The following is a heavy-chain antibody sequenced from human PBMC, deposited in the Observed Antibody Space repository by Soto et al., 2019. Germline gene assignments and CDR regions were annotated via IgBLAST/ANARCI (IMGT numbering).Heavy chain of an antibody. J-gene: IGHJ4*02. Sequence: ETLSLTCTVSGGSISSYYWSWIRQPPGKGLEWIGYIYYSGSTNYNPSLKSRVTISVDTSKNQFSLKLSSVTAADTAVYYCARLGSGWFGRTSYFDYWGQGILVTVSS. V-gene: IGHV4-59*01. CDR3: ARLGSGWFGRTSYFDY. CDR2: IYYSGST. CDR1: GGSISSYY. D-gene: IGHD6-19*01.